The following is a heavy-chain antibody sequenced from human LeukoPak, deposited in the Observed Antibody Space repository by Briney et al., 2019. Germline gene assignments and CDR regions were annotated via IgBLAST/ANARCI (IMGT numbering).Heavy chain of an antibody. CDR2: IWYDGSNT. V-gene: IGHV3-33*01. J-gene: IGHJ6*02. CDR3: ARDNYGDFRSTRNYYYYGMDV. Sequence: GRSLRLSCAASGFTFSSYGMHWVRQAPGKGLEWVAVIWYDGSNTYYADSVKGRFTISRDNSKNTLYLQMNSLRAEDTAVYYCARDNYGDFRSTRNYYYYGMDVWGQGTTVTVSS. D-gene: IGHD4-17*01. CDR1: GFTFSSYG.